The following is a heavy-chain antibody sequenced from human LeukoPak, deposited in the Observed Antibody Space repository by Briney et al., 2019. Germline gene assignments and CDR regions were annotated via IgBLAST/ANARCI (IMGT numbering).Heavy chain of an antibody. D-gene: IGHD3-10*01. CDR3: ARGPRRVGFVGRDRIYYFDY. V-gene: IGHV4-34*01. CDR2: INQSGCT. Sequence: SETLSLTCAVYGGYFSGYYGSWIRQPPGKGLEGSGEINQSGCTNFSPSLKSRVTISVATSKIQFPLKLSSATAAATSVYYCARGPRRVGFVGRDRIYYFDYWGQGTLVTVSS. CDR1: GGYFSGYY. J-gene: IGHJ4*02.